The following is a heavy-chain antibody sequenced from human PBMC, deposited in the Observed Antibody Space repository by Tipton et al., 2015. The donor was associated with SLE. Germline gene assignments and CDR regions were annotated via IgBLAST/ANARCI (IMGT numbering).Heavy chain of an antibody. CDR1: GFTFSTYG. V-gene: IGHV3-30*02. D-gene: IGHD3-3*01. Sequence: SLRLSCAASGFTFSTYGLHWVRQAPGKGLEGLAFIRYDGKYEYYADSMKGRFTISRDNSKNTLYLQMNSLRTEDTAAYYCAKDRARMTIFGVATDYWGQGTLVTVSS. J-gene: IGHJ4*02. CDR3: AKDRARMTIFGVATDY. CDR2: IRYDGKYE.